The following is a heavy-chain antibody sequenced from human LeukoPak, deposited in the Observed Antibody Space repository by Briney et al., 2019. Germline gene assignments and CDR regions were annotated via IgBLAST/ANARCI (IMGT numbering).Heavy chain of an antibody. CDR2: IYYSGST. J-gene: IGHJ3*02. CDR1: GASMSSYY. V-gene: IGHV4-59*08. CDR3: ARQSCSGGSCYNAFDI. D-gene: IGHD2-15*01. Sequence: KSSETLSLTCTVAGASMSSYYGSWIRQPPGKGLEWSGYIYYSGSTNYNPSLKSRVTISVDTSKNQFSLKLSSVTAAETAVYYCARQSCSGGSCYNAFDIWGQGTMVTVSS.